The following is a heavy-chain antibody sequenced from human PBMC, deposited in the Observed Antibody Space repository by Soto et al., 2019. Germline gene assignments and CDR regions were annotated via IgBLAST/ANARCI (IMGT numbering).Heavy chain of an antibody. CDR2: IDPSDSQT. CDR1: GYSFAGYW. D-gene: IGHD3-22*01. Sequence: GESLKISCKGSGYSFAGYWITWVRQKPGKGLEWMGRIDPSDSQTYYSPSFRGHVTIAVTKSITTVFLQWSSLRASDTAMYYCARQIYDSDTGPNFQYYFDSWGQGTPVTVSS. J-gene: IGHJ4*02. V-gene: IGHV5-10-1*01. CDR3: ARQIYDSDTGPNFQYYFDS.